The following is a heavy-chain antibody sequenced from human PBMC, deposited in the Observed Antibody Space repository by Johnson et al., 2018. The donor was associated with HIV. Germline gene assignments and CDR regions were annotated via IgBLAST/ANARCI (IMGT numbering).Heavy chain of an antibody. CDR3: ARERIAAAGLDAFDI. Sequence: VQLVESGGGLVQPGGSLRISCAASGFTVDSNYMSWVRQAPGKGLEWVSVIYIGGSTYYADSVKGRFTISRDNSKNTLYLQMNSLRAEDTAVYYCARERIAAAGLDAFDIWGQGTMVTVSS. CDR1: GFTVDSNY. J-gene: IGHJ3*02. D-gene: IGHD6-13*01. CDR2: IYIGGST. V-gene: IGHV3-66*01.